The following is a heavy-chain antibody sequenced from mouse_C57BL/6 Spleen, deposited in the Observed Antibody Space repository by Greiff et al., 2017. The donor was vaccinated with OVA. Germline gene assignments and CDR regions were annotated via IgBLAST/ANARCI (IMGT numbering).Heavy chain of an antibody. J-gene: IGHJ4*01. CDR1: GYSFTDYN. D-gene: IGHD3-2*02. CDR3: ARSSSGYVDYAMDY. V-gene: IGHV1-39*01. CDR2: INPNYGTT. Sequence: EVKLQESGPELVKPGASVKISCKASGYSFTDYNMNWVKQSNGKSLEWIGVINPNYGTTSYNQKFKGKATLTVDQSSSTAYMQLNSLTSEDSAVYYCARSSSGYVDYAMDYWGQGTSVTVSS.